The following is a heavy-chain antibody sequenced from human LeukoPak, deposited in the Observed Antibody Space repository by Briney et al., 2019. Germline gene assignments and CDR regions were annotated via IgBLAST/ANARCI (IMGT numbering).Heavy chain of an antibody. CDR2: INHSGGT. J-gene: IGHJ4*02. CDR3: ARRSVNYSYGKTGYFDY. V-gene: IGHV4-34*01. Sequence: SETLSLTCAVDGGSFSGYYWSGIRQPPGKGRGWGWGINHSGGTNYNPSLKSRVTLSVDTFKNQSSLKLSSVPAADTAVYYCARRSVNYSYGKTGYFDYWGQGTLVTVSS. D-gene: IGHD5-18*01. CDR1: GGSFSGYY.